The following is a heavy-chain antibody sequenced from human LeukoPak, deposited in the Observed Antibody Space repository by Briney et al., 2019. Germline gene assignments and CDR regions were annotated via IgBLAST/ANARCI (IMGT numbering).Heavy chain of an antibody. Sequence: PGGSLRLSCAASGFTFGNYAMNWVRQAPGKGLEYVSAISSNGGSTYYANSVKGRSTISRDNSKNTLYLQMGSLRAEDMAVYYCARGGYGASTPYYMDVWGKGTTVTVSS. CDR1: GFTFGNYA. CDR3: ARGGYGASTPYYMDV. D-gene: IGHD1-26*01. V-gene: IGHV3-64*01. CDR2: ISSNGGST. J-gene: IGHJ6*03.